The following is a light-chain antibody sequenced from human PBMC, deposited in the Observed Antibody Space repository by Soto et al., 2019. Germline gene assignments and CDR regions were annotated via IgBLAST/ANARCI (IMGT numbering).Light chain of an antibody. Sequence: EVVLTQFPGTLSLSPGDRATLXXRASLSLSSYLTWYQHKPGQAPRXLFYDVSNRATGIPDRFSSSASGTNFTLTISSLEPEDFAIYYCQQRGDWPAFGQGTKVDIK. CDR3: QQRGDWPA. CDR1: LSLSSY. CDR2: DVS. V-gene: IGKV3-11*01. J-gene: IGKJ1*01.